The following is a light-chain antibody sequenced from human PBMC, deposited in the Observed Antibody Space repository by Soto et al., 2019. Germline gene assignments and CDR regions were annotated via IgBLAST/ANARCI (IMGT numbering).Light chain of an antibody. CDR1: SSNIGSDY. CDR3: AAWDDRLSGWV. J-gene: IGLJ3*02. CDR2: ADN. V-gene: IGLV1-47*01. Sequence: QSVLTQSPSASGTPGQRVTISCAGSSSNIGSDYVYWYQQLPGMAPKLLIYADNQRPSGVPDRFSGSKSGTSASLGISGLRSEDEADYYCAAWDDRLSGWVFGGGTKLTVL.